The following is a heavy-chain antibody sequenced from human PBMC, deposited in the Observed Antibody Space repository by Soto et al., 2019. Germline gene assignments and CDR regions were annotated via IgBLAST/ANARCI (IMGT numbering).Heavy chain of an antibody. CDR1: GFTFNNYA. J-gene: IGHJ3*02. Sequence: GGSLRLSCAVSGFTFNNYAMSCLRQAPGKEMECDSGISSSGGRTYYADSVKARLTISRDNFYSTLSLQMNSLRAEGQGLYYCATDPNGDYVGGFEMWGQGRKVTVSS. D-gene: IGHD4-17*01. V-gene: IGHV3-23*01. CDR2: ISSSGGRT. CDR3: ATDPNGDYVGGFEM.